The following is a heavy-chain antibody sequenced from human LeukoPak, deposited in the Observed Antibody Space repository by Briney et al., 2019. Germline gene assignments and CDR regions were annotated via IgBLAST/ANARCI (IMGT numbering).Heavy chain of an antibody. D-gene: IGHD3-10*01. CDR1: GGSISSSSYY. CDR3: ARDRSGSYSSGWWFDP. V-gene: IGHV4-39*07. CDR2: IYYSGST. J-gene: IGHJ5*02. Sequence: PSETLSLTCTVSGGSISSSSYYWGWIRQPPGKGLEWIGSIYYSGSTYYNPSLKSRVTISVDPSKNQFSLKLSSVTAADTAVYYCARDRSGSYSSGWWFDPWGQGTLVTVSS.